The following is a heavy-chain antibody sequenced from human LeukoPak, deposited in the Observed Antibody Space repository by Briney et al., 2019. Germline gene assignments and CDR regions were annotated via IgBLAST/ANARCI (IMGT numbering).Heavy chain of an antibody. CDR3: ARGYCSSTSCSRLDDAFDI. CDR1: GYTFTGYY. D-gene: IGHD2-2*01. CDR2: INPNSSGT. Sequence: ASVKVSCKASGYTFTGYYMHWVRQAPGQGLEWMGWINPNSSGTNYAQKFQGRVTMTRDTSISTAYMELSRLRSDDTAVYYCARGYCSSTSCSRLDDAFDIWGQGTMVTVSS. V-gene: IGHV1-2*02. J-gene: IGHJ3*02.